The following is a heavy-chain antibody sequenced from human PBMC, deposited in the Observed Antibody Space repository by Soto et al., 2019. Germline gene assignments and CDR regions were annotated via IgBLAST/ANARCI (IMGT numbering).Heavy chain of an antibody. CDR3: ARDGGSGRYGYYYYGMDV. V-gene: IGHV1-69*06. D-gene: IGHD6-19*01. CDR1: GGTFSSYA. CDR2: IIPIFGTA. Sequence: SVKVSCKASGGTFSSYAISWVRQAPGQGXEWMGGIIPIFGTANYAQKFQGRVTITADKSTSTAYMELSSLRSEDTAVYYCARDGGSGRYGYYYYGMDVWGQGTTVTVYS. J-gene: IGHJ6*02.